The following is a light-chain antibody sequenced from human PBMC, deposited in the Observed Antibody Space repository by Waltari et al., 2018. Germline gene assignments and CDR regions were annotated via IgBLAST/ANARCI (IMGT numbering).Light chain of an antibody. CDR2: EVT. V-gene: IGLV2-8*01. Sequence: QSALTQPPSASGSPGQSVTISCTGTSRDVGGYNYVPWYQQHPGKVPKLMIYEVTKRPSGVPDRFSGSKSGNTASLTVSGLQAEDEADYYCSSYADSNKLIFGGGTQLTVL. CDR3: SSYADSNKLI. J-gene: IGLJ2*01. CDR1: SRDVGGYNY.